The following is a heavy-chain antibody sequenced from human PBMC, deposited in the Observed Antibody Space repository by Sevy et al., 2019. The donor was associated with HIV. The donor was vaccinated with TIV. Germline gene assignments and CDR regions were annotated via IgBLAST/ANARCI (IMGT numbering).Heavy chain of an antibody. CDR2: ISGSGGST. J-gene: IGHJ4*02. CDR1: GFTFSSYA. CDR3: AKGNYDILTGYPRGPLGY. V-gene: IGHV3-23*01. Sequence: GGSLRLSCAASGFTFSSYAMSWVRQAPGKGLEWVSAISGSGGSTYYADSVKGRFTISRDNSKNTLYLQMNSLGAEDTAVYYCAKGNYDILTGYPRGPLGYWGQGTLVTVSS. D-gene: IGHD3-9*01.